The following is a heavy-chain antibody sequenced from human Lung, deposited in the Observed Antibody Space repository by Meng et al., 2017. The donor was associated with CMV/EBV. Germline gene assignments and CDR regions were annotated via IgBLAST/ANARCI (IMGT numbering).Heavy chain of an antibody. D-gene: IGHD1-1*01. CDR3: AGPDDMGSSPHDPFDI. V-gene: IGHV4-59*01. CDR2: ISYTGYI. Sequence: SETLSLXXTVSGASISANYWSWSRRPPGKGLEYIGSISYTGYIEYNPSLKGRVAISLDTSKNQFSLKLASVTAADTAMYYCAGPDDMGSSPHDPFDIWGQEXMVTVSS. J-gene: IGHJ3*02. CDR1: GASISANY.